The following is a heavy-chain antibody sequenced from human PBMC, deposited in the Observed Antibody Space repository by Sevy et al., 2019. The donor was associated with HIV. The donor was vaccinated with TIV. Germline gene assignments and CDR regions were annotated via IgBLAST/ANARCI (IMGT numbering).Heavy chain of an antibody. V-gene: IGHV3-74*01. Sequence: GGSPRLSCAASGFTFSSYWMHWVRQAPGKGLVWVSRINSDGTSTSYADSVKGRFTISRDNAKNTVFLQVNSLRAEDTATYYCARPSRTAPTGAFDSWGQGTLVTVSS. CDR2: INSDGTST. J-gene: IGHJ4*02. CDR1: GFTFSSYW. CDR3: ARPSRTAPTGAFDS. D-gene: IGHD7-27*01.